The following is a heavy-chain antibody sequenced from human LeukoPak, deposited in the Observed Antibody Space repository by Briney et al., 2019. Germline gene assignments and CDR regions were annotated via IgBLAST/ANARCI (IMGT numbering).Heavy chain of an antibody. D-gene: IGHD5-18*01. V-gene: IGHV4-34*01. J-gene: IGHJ6*02. CDR3: ASRGYSYGVHYGMDA. Sequence: PSETLSLTCAVYGGSFSGYYWSWIRQPPGKGLEWIGEINHSGSTNYNPSLKSRVTISVYTAQCQFSLKLRSVTAADTAVYYCASRGYSYGVHYGMDASGQGTTVTVSS. CDR1: GGSFSGYY. CDR2: INHSGST.